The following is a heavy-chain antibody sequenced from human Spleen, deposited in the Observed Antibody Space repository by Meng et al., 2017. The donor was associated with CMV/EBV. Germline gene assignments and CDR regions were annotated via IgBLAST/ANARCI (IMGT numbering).Heavy chain of an antibody. V-gene: IGHV1-8*02. J-gene: IGHJ4*02. CDR1: GGTFSSYT. CDR2: MNPNSGNT. D-gene: IGHD2-2*01. CDR3: ARGRYCSSTSCYSFDY. Sequence: ASVKVSCKASGGTFSSYTISWVRQAPGQGLEWMGWMNPNSGNTGYAQKFQGRVTMTRNTSISTAYMELSSLRSEDTAVYYCARGRYCSSTSCYSFDYWGQGTLVTVSS.